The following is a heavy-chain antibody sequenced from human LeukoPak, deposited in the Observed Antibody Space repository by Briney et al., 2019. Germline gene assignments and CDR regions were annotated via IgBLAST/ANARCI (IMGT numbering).Heavy chain of an antibody. CDR1: GFTFSNYA. D-gene: IGHD5-18*01. CDR3: TKVTIGLPVDY. Sequence: GGSLRLSCAASGFTFSNYAMSWARQAPGKGLEWVSAISGSGGSTYYADSVKGRFTISRDNSKNTLYLQMNSLRAEDTAVYYCTKVTIGLPVDYWGQGTLVTVSS. V-gene: IGHV3-23*01. CDR2: ISGSGGST. J-gene: IGHJ4*02.